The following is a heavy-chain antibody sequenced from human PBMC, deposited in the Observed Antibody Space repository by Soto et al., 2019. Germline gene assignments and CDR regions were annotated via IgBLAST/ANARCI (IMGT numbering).Heavy chain of an antibody. V-gene: IGHV3-30*18. CDR3: AKAMDPIVLVPVDIPGMDV. CDR1: GFTFSSYD. CDR2: ISYDGTNK. Sequence: PGGSLRLSCAASGFTFSSYDMHWVRQAPGKGLERVAVISYDGTNKYYADSVKGRFTISRDNSKNTLYLQMNSLRAEDTAVYYCAKAMDPIVLVPVDIPGMDVWGQGTTVTVSS. J-gene: IGHJ6*02. D-gene: IGHD2-2*01.